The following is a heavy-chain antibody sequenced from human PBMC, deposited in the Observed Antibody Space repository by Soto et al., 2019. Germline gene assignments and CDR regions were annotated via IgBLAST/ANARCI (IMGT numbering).Heavy chain of an antibody. CDR3: AKETHSGNTYFEAFDM. D-gene: IGHD6-13*01. CDR1: GFTLEDYA. V-gene: IGHV3-9*01. J-gene: IGHJ3*02. CDR2: ISWNSGKV. Sequence: PGGSLRLSCVGSGFTLEDYAMHWVRQAPGKGLEWVSYISWNSGKVDYVDSVKGRFTISRDNAKNSLYLQMNSLRPEDTAFYYCAKETHSGNTYFEAFDMWGQGTMVTVS.